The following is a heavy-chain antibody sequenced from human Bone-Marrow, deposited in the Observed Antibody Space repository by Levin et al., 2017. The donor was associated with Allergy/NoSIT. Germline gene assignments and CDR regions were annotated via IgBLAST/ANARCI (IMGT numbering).Heavy chain of an antibody. J-gene: IGHJ3*02. V-gene: IGHV4-39*01. CDR1: GGSISSSSYY. Sequence: PSETLSLTCTVSGGSISSSSYYWGWIRQPPGKGLEWIGSIYYSGSTYYNPSLKSRVTISVDTSKNQFSLKLSSVTAADTAVYYCARPLPRHSGWTAHDAFDIWGQGTMVTVSS. CDR2: IYYSGST. D-gene: IGHD6-19*01. CDR3: ARPLPRHSGWTAHDAFDI.